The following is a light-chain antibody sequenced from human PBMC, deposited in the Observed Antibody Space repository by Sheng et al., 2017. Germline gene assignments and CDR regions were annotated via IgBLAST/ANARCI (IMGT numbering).Light chain of an antibody. CDR2: AAS. Sequence: DIQMTQSPSSLSASVGDRVTITCRASQSINTYLNWYQQKSGKVPKLLIYAASILQNGVPSRFSGSGSGTDFTLTISSLQPEDFATYYCQESYTTVWAFGQGTKVEFK. J-gene: IGKJ1*01. CDR1: QSINTY. V-gene: IGKV1-39*01. CDR3: QESYTTVWA.